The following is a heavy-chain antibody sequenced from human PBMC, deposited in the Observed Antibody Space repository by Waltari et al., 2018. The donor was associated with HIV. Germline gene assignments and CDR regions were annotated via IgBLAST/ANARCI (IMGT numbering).Heavy chain of an antibody. CDR3: ARHPRGYYDNSGYTTGGYFQH. CDR2: IYYSGST. D-gene: IGHD3-22*01. CDR1: GGSISSSSYY. J-gene: IGHJ1*01. Sequence: QLQLQESGPGLVKPSETLSLTCTVSGGSISSSSYYWGWIRQPPGKGLGWIGSIYYSGSTYCNPSLKSRVTISVDTSKNQFSLKLSSVTAADTAVYYCARHPRGYYDNSGYTTGGYFQHWGQGTLVTVSS. V-gene: IGHV4-39*01.